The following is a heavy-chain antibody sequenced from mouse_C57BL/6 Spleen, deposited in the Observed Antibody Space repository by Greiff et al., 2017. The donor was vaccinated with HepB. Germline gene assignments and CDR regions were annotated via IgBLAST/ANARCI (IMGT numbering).Heavy chain of an antibody. CDR1: GYSFTGYY. V-gene: IGHV1-42*01. CDR2: INPSTGGT. Sequence: VQLKESGPELVKPGASVKISCKASGYSFTGYYMNWVKQSPEKSLEWIGEINPSTGGTTYNQKFKAKATLTVDKSSSTAYMQLKSLTSEDSAVYYCARRRVTGAMDYWGQGTSVTVSS. D-gene: IGHD2-1*01. CDR3: ARRRVTGAMDY. J-gene: IGHJ4*01.